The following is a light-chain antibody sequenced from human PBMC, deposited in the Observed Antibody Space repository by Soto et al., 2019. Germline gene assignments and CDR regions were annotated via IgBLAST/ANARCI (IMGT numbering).Light chain of an antibody. J-gene: IGKJ1*01. V-gene: IGKV3-20*01. Sequence: EIVLTQSPGTLSLSPGKSASLSCRASQSVPSTYLAWYQQKPGQAPRLLIFGASSRATGIPDRFIGTGSGTDFSLTISRLEPEDSAIYYCQQYGTSPVTVGQGTKVDIK. CDR2: GAS. CDR1: QSVPSTY. CDR3: QQYGTSPVT.